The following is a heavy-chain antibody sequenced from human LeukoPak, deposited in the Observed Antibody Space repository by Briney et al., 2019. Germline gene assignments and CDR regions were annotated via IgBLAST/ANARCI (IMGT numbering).Heavy chain of an antibody. Sequence: GGSLRLSCAASGFTVSSNYMSWVRQAPGKGLEWVSVIYSGGSTYYADSVKGRFTISRDNSKNTLYLQMNSLRAEDTAVYYCARDELSGWFPYYYYGMDVWGQGTTVTVSS. J-gene: IGHJ6*02. D-gene: IGHD6-19*01. V-gene: IGHV3-66*01. CDR1: GFTVSSNY. CDR3: ARDELSGWFPYYYYGMDV. CDR2: IYSGGST.